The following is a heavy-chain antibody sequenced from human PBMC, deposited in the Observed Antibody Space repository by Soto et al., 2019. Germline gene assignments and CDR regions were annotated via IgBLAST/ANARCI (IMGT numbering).Heavy chain of an antibody. D-gene: IGHD2-15*01. J-gene: IGHJ3*02. CDR3: ALLCSGGSCYLGNDAFDI. Sequence: ASVKVSCKASGYTFPSYYMHWVRQAPGQGLEWMGIINPSGGSTSYAQKFQGRVTMTRDTSTSTVYMELSSLRSEDTAVYYCALLCSGGSCYLGNDAFDIWGQGTMVTVSS. CDR2: INPSGGST. V-gene: IGHV1-46*03. CDR1: GYTFPSYY.